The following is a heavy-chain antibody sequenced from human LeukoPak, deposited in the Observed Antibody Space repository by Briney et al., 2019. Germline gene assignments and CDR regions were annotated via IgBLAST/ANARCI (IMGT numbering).Heavy chain of an antibody. CDR2: IRYDGNNK. D-gene: IGHD1-26*01. J-gene: IGHJ3*02. CDR3: ASSLVGATMNAFDI. V-gene: IGHV3-30*02. Sequence: GGSLRLSCAASGFSFSNYGFHWVRQAPGKGLEWVAFIRYDGNNKYYADSVKGRFTISRDNSKNSLYLQMNSLRAEDTAVYYCASSLVGATMNAFDIWGQGTMVTVSS. CDR1: GFSFSNYG.